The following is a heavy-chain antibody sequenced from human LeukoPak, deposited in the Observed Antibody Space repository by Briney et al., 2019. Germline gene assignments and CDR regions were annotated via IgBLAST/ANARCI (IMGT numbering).Heavy chain of an antibody. J-gene: IGHJ4*02. CDR3: AREMVRGVMEGYFDY. CDR2: IYTSGST. D-gene: IGHD3-10*01. Sequence: SETLSLTCTVSGGSISSYYWSWIRQPAGKGLEWIGRIYTSGSTNYNPSLKSRVTMSVDTSKNQFSLKLSSVTAADTAVYYCAREMVRGVMEGYFDYWGQGTLVTVSS. V-gene: IGHV4-4*07. CDR1: GGSISSYY.